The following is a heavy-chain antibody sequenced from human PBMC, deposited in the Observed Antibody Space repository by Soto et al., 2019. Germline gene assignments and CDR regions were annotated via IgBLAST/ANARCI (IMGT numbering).Heavy chain of an antibody. CDR2: IYYSGRT. CDR3: ASRYGGTLDY. CDR1: GGSISSYY. J-gene: IGHJ4*02. D-gene: IGHD4-17*01. V-gene: IGHV4-59*08. Sequence: QVKLQESGPGLVKPSETLSLTCTVSGGSISSYYWSWIRQPPGKGLEWIGYIYYSGRTNYNPSLMSRVTIAVDTSKNQFSLKLCSVTAADTAVYYCASRYGGTLDYWGQGTLVTVSS.